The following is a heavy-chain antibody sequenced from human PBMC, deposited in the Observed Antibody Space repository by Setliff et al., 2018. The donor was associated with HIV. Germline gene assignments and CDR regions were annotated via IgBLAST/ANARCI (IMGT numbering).Heavy chain of an antibody. CDR2: ISTYSDET. V-gene: IGHV1-18*01. D-gene: IGHD6-19*01. J-gene: IGHJ4*02. CDR1: GCTFTTYG. CDR3: ARDRVAVAWWPDHDY. Sequence: ASVKVSCKPSGCTFTTYGLSWVRQAPGQGLEWMGWISTYSDETSYAQTLQGRVTMTTDTSTSTAYMELRRLTFDDTAVYYCARDRVAVAWWPDHDYWGQGTLVTV.